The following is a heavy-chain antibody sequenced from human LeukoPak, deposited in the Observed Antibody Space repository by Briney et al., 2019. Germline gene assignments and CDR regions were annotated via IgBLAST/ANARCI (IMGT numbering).Heavy chain of an antibody. CDR3: ARDLFVFRGVDWFDP. CDR2: IYISGST. CDR1: GGSISSGNYY. V-gene: IGHV4-61*02. J-gene: IGHJ5*02. Sequence: SETLSLTCTVSGGSISSGNYYWTWIRQSAGKGLEWIGRIYISGSTNYNPSLKSRVSISVDMSKNQFSLKLSSVTAADTAVYYCARDLFVFRGVDWFDPWGQGTLVTVSS. D-gene: IGHD3-10*01.